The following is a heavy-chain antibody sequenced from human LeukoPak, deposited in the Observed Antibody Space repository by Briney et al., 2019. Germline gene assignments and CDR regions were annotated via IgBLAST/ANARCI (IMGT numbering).Heavy chain of an antibody. Sequence: ASETLSLTCTVSGDSISSSSYYWGWIRQPPGKGLEWIGEINHSGSTNYNPSLKSRVTISVDTSKNQFSLKLSSVTAADTAVYYCASPYHYYDSSGYGGAFDIWGQGTMVTVSS. V-gene: IGHV4-39*07. CDR3: ASPYHYYDSSGYGGAFDI. D-gene: IGHD3-22*01. CDR1: GDSISSSSYY. CDR2: INHSGST. J-gene: IGHJ3*02.